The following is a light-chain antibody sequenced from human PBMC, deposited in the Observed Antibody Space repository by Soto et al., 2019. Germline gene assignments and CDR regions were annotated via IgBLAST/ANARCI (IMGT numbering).Light chain of an antibody. V-gene: IGKV3D-15*01. CDR1: ESIANT. CDR2: SAS. CDR3: HQYNEWPRGT. Sequence: DILMTQSPATVSVSLGDSVSLSCRANESIANTLAWYQQKPGQPPSLLIYSASTRAPGIPARVSGGGSGTQFSLTISSLQSEDFALYYCHQYNEWPRGTFGPGTKVEV. J-gene: IGKJ1*01.